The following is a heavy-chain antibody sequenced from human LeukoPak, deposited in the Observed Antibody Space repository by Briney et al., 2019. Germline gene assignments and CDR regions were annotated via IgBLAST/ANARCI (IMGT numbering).Heavy chain of an antibody. J-gene: IGHJ4*02. CDR1: GRSISISCYY. CDR2: IYDSGST. CDR3: ARGVSDGATTFDY. D-gene: IGHD1-1*01. Sequence: PSETLSLTCTVSGRSISISCYYWGWIRQPPGKGREWLGSIYDSGSTYYNSSLKRPVTISVDTSQHNCSLTPSSVTAALSVAYYCARGVSDGATTFDYCGQRALVSVSS. V-gene: IGHV4-39*07.